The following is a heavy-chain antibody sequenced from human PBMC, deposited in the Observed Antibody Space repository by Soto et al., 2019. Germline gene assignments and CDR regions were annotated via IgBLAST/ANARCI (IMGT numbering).Heavy chain of an antibody. V-gene: IGHV4-4*07. D-gene: IGHD6-19*01. Sequence: SETLSLTCSVSGVDINTYSWTWIRQPAGKGLGWIGRIYTSASINYNPSLKGRVTLSVDTSTNQVSLRLASVTAADTAIYYCARDREAGYNFYYGMDVWRQGTTVTVSS. J-gene: IGHJ6*02. CDR2: IYTSASI. CDR3: ARDREAGYNFYYGMDV. CDR1: GVDINTYS.